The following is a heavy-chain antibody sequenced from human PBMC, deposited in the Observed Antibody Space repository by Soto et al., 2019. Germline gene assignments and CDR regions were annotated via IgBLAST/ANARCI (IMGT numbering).Heavy chain of an antibody. V-gene: IGHV4-59*01. CDR2: IYYSGST. Sequence: SETLSLTCTVSGGSISSFYWSWIRQPPGKGLEWIGYIYYSGSTNYNPSLKSRVTISVDTSKNQFSLKLSSVTAADTAVYYCARTIVAVAGTGYFDYWGQGTLVTVSS. CDR3: ARTIVAVAGTGYFDY. D-gene: IGHD6-19*01. J-gene: IGHJ4*02. CDR1: GGSISSFY.